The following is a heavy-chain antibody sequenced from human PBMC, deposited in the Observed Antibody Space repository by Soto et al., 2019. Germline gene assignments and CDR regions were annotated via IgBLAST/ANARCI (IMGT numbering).Heavy chain of an antibody. CDR3: ARELLSDYYYYAMDV. D-gene: IGHD3-10*01. CDR2: INPASIYI. CDR1: GFTFTSYT. J-gene: IGHJ6*02. Sequence: PGGSLRLSCAASGFTFTSYTMNWVRQAPGKGLEWVSSINPASIYIYYGDSVKGRFTISRDNAKNSLYLQMNSLRAEDTAVYYCARELLSDYYYYAMDVWGHGTTVTVSS. V-gene: IGHV3-21*01.